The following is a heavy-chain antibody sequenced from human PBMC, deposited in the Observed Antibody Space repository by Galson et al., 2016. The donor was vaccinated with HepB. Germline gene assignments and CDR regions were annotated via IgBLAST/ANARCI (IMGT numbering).Heavy chain of an antibody. CDR3: TRFYTTTWYPGGGDF. D-gene: IGHD6-13*01. J-gene: IGHJ4*02. V-gene: IGHV3-11*01. Sequence: SLRLSCAASGFTFSDSYMSWIRQAPGKGLEWVSFISSSGGDRIYYADSVKGRFTISRDNAKNSLFLQMNSLRAEDTAIYYCTRFYTTTWYPGGGDFWGQGTLVTVSS. CDR1: GFTFSDSY. CDR2: ISSSGGDRI.